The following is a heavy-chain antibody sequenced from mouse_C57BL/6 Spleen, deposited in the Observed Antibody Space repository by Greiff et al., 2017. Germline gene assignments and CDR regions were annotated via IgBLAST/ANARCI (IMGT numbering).Heavy chain of an antibody. CDR2: ISSGGDYI. V-gene: IGHV5-9-1*02. CDR3: TRDRGGTGYYFDY. D-gene: IGHD4-1*01. Sequence: EVQRVESGEGLVKPGGSLKLSCAASGFTFSSYAMSWVRQTPEKRLGWVAYISSGGDYIYYADTVKGRFTISRDNARNTLYLQMSSLKSEDTAMYYCTRDRGGTGYYFDYWGQGTTLTVSS. CDR1: GFTFSSYA. J-gene: IGHJ2*01.